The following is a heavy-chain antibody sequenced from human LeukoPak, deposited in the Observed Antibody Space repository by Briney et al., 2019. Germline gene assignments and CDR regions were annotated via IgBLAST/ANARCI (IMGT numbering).Heavy chain of an antibody. Sequence: GASVKVSCKASGGTFSSYAISWVRQAPGQGLEWMGGIIPIFGTANYAQKFQGRVTITTDESTSTAYMELSSLRSEDTAVYYCARAGRNYYDSSGHPLLYMDVWGKGTTVTVSS. D-gene: IGHD3-22*01. CDR2: IIPIFGTA. V-gene: IGHV1-69*05. J-gene: IGHJ6*03. CDR1: GGTFSSYA. CDR3: ARAGRNYYDSSGHPLLYMDV.